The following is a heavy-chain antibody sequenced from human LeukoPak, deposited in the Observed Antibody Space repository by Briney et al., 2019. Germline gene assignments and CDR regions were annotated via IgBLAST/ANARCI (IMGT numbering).Heavy chain of an antibody. CDR3: TTGDSSSPL. Sequence: GGSLGLSCAASGFTFSNAWMNWVRQAPGKGLEWVGRVKSKADGGTTEYAAPVKGRFTISRDDSKNTPYLQMNSLKTEDAAVYYCTTGDSSSPLWGQGTLVTVSS. J-gene: IGHJ4*02. CDR2: VKSKADGGTT. CDR1: GFTFSNAW. D-gene: IGHD3-22*01. V-gene: IGHV3-15*01.